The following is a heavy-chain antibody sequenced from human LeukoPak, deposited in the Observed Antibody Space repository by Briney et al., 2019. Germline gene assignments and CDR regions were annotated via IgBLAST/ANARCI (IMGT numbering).Heavy chain of an antibody. D-gene: IGHD3-10*01. CDR1: GYTFTTHF. CDR3: ARERGELDRELGS. Sequence: DSVKASCKASGYTFTTHFIPWLRQAPGQRLPWRGMINPRGGRAIYAQQFTRRVTMTSATSTRTVYKVLRSLRSTATQLYSHARERGELDRELGSWGQGTLVTVAS. J-gene: IGHJ4*02. CDR2: INPRGGRA. V-gene: IGHV1-46*01.